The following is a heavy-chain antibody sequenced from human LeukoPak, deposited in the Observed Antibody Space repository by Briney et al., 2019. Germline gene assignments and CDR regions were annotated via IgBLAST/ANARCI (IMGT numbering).Heavy chain of an antibody. J-gene: IGHJ3*02. CDR3: ARELGRAVAGTTLDAFDI. CDR1: GYTFTGYY. CDR2: INPNSGGT. Sequence: ASVKVSCKASGYTFTGYYMHWVRQAPGQGLEWMGWINPNSGGTNYAQKFQGRVTMTRDTSISTAYVELSRLRSDDTAVYYCARELGRAVAGTTLDAFDIWGQGTMVTVSS. D-gene: IGHD6-19*01. V-gene: IGHV1-2*02.